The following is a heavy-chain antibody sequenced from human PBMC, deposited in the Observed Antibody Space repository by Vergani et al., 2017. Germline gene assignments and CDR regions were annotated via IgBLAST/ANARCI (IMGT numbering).Heavy chain of an antibody. CDR2: ISCSGGFT. CDR1: GFTFTNFA. D-gene: IGHD6-6*01. J-gene: IGHJ2*01. CDR3: ARDGYSGSVRGSYFDL. V-gene: IGHV3-23*01. Sequence: EVQLLESGGNLVQPGGSLRLSCAASGFTFTNFAMTWVRQAPGEGLEWVSGISCSGGFTYYADSVKGRFTISRDNAKNTMFLQMNNLRAEDTAVYYCARDGYSGSVRGSYFDLWGRVTLVTVSS.